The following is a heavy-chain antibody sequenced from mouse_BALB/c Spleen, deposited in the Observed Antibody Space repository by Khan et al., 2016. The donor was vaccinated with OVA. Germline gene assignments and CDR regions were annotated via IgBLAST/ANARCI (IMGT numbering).Heavy chain of an antibody. Sequence: VQLQQSGPGLVKPSQSLFLTCTVTGYSITSDYAWDWIRQFPGNKLEWMGYISYSGSTRYKPSLKSRISIHRDTSKNQFFLQLNSVTTEDTATYYCARKNYYGYALDYWGQGTSVTVSS. CDR1: GYSITSDYA. D-gene: IGHD1-1*01. V-gene: IGHV3-2*02. CDR3: ARKNYYGYALDY. CDR2: ISYSGST. J-gene: IGHJ4*01.